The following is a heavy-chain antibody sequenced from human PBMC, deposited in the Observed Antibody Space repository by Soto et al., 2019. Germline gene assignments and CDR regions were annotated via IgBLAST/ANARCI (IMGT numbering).Heavy chain of an antibody. D-gene: IGHD3-10*01. J-gene: IGHJ4*02. CDR3: ARDHGGDYYFDY. Sequence: SETLSLTCTASGGSISSYYWSWIRQPPGKGLEWIGYIYYSGSTNYNPSLKSRVTISVDTSKNQFSLKLSSVTAADTAVYYCARDHGGDYYFDYWGQGTLVTVSS. V-gene: IGHV4-59*01. CDR2: IYYSGST. CDR1: GGSISSYY.